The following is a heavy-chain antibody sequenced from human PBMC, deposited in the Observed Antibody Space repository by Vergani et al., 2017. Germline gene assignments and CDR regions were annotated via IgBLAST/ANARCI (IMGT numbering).Heavy chain of an antibody. J-gene: IGHJ5*02. V-gene: IGHV4-34*01. D-gene: IGHD1-26*01. Sequence: QVQLQQWGAGLLKPSETLSLTCAVYGGSFSGYYWSWIRQPPGKGLEWIGEINHSGSTNYNPSLKSRVTISVDTSKNQFSLKLSSVTAADTAVYYCASNSGSYYNCFDPWGQGTLVTVSS. CDR2: INHSGST. CDR1: GGSFSGYY. CDR3: ASNSGSYYNCFDP.